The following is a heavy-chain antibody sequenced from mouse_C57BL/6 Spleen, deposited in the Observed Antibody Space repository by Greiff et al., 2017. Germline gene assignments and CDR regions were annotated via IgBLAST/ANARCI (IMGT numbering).Heavy chain of an antibody. CDR3: ARSAAQGFAY. CDR1: GFTFTGYC. Sequence: VQLQQSGAELMKPGASVKLSCTATGFTFTGYCIEWVNQRPGHGLEWIGEILPGSDSTNYNEKFKGKATFTADTASNTTYMQLSSLTTEDSAIYDGARSAAQGFAYWGQGTLVTVSA. D-gene: IGHD3-2*02. CDR2: ILPGSDST. J-gene: IGHJ3*01. V-gene: IGHV1-9*01.